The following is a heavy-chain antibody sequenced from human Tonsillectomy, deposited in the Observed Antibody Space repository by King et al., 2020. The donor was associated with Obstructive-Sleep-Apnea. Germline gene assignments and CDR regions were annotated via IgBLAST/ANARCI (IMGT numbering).Heavy chain of an antibody. CDR2: IYPGDSDT. V-gene: IGHV5-51*01. CDR3: ARSLINYYDSRGYYPGAFDI. D-gene: IGHD3-22*01. Sequence: QLVQSGAEVKKPGESLKISCKGSGYSFTSYWIGWVRQMPGKGLEWMGIIYPGDSDTRYSPSFQGQVTISADKSNSTAYLQWGSLKASDNAMYYCARSLINYYDSRGYYPGAFDIWGQGTMVTVSS. J-gene: IGHJ3*02. CDR1: GYSFTSYW.